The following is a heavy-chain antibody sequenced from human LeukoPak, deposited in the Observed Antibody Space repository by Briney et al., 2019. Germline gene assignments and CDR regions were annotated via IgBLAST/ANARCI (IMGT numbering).Heavy chain of an antibody. J-gene: IGHJ4*02. CDR1: GYTFTGYF. CDR3: ARQELVDIVATTY. Sequence: ASVKVSCKASGYTFTGYFMHCVRQAPGQGLEWMGWINPNSGGTNYAQKFQGRVTMTRDTSISTAYMELSRLRSDDTAVYYCARQELVDIVATTYWGQGTLVTVSS. D-gene: IGHD5-12*01. CDR2: INPNSGGT. V-gene: IGHV1-2*02.